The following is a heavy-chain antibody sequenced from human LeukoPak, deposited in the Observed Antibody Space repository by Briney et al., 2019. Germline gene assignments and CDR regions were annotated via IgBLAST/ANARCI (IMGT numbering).Heavy chain of an antibody. CDR2: IYYSGST. V-gene: IGHV4-39*01. J-gene: IGHJ4*02. CDR3: ARQRLTEYSSSRFDY. D-gene: IGHD6-6*01. CDR1: GGSISSSSYY. Sequence: NASETLSLTCTVSGGSISSSSYYWGWIRQPPGKGLEWIGSIYYSGSTYYNPSLTSRVTISVDTSKNQFSLKLSSVTAADTAVYYCARQRLTEYSSSRFDYWGQGTLVTVSS.